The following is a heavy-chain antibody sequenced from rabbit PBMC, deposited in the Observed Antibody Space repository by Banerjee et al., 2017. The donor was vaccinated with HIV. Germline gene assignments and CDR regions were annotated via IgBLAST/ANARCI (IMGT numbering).Heavy chain of an antibody. V-gene: IGHV1S45*01. J-gene: IGHJ4*01. Sequence: QEQLEESGGGLVKPEGSLTLTCTASGFSFNNNYVMCWVRQAPGKGLEWIACIYSSNGNTDYASWVNGRFTISKTSSTTVTLQMTSLTAADTATYFCASHPDSSWGLWGPGTLVTVS. D-gene: IGHD4-2*01. CDR1: GFSFNNNYV. CDR3: ASHPDSSWGL. CDR2: IYSSNGNT.